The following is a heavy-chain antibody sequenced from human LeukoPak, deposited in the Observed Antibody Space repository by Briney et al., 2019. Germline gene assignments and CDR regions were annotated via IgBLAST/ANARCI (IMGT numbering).Heavy chain of an antibody. V-gene: IGHV3-21*04. CDR2: ISSSSSYI. CDR1: GFTFSSYS. Sequence: GGSLRLSCAASGFTFSSYSMNWVRQAPGKGLEWVSSISSSSSYIYYADSVKGRFTISRDNSKNSLYLQMNSLRTEDTALYYCAKDGPRELLDYWGQGTLVTVSS. CDR3: AKDGPRELLDY. J-gene: IGHJ4*02. D-gene: IGHD1-26*01.